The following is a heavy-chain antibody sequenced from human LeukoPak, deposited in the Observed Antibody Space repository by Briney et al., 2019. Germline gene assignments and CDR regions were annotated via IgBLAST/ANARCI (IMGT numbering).Heavy chain of an antibody. D-gene: IGHD3-3*01. V-gene: IGHV4-34*01. CDR1: GGSFSGHY. J-gene: IGHJ4*02. Sequence: SETLSLTCAVYGGSFSGHYWSWIRQPPGKGLEWIGEINHSGSTNYNPSLKSRVTISVDTSKNQFSLKLRSVTAADTAVYYCASSHPLGSNNDYYTPFDYWGQGTLVTVSS. CDR3: ASSHPLGSNNDYYTPFDY. CDR2: INHSGST.